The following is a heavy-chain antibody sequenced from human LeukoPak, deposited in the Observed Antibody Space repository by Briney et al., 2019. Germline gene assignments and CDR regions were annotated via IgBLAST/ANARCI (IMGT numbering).Heavy chain of an antibody. J-gene: IGHJ4*02. D-gene: IGHD3-9*01. CDR2: IYSGGST. Sequence: PGGSLRLSCAASGFTFSSYSMNWVRQAPGKGLEWVSVIYSGGSTYYADSVKGRFTISRDNSKNTLYLQMNSLRAEDTAAYYCARFRRYFDWFFDYWGQGTLVTVSS. CDR3: ARFRRYFDWFFDY. CDR1: GFTFSSYS. V-gene: IGHV3-66*01.